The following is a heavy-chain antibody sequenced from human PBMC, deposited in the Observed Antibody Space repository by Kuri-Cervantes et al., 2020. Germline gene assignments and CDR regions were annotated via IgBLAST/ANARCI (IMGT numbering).Heavy chain of an antibody. D-gene: IGHD4-17*01. Sequence: SQTLSLTCTVSGGSISSNYWTWIRQAPGKGLEWIGFIYYSGNTNYNPFLKSRVTMSVDTSKNQFSLKLSSVSAADTAVYYCARGPTATTDYWGQGTLVTVSS. J-gene: IGHJ4*02. V-gene: IGHV4-59*13. CDR2: IYYSGNT. CDR1: GGSISSNY. CDR3: ARGPTATTDY.